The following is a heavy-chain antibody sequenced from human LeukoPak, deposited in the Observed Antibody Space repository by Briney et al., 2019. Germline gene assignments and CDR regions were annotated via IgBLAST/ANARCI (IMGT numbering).Heavy chain of an antibody. V-gene: IGHV1-8*02. D-gene: IGHD3-9*01. J-gene: IGHJ6*03. CDR1: GYTFTSYD. CDR2: MNPNSGNT. CDR3: ARQLRYFDWLSLRPGYYYYMDV. Sequence: PGASVKVSCKASGYTFTSYDINWVRQATGQGLEWMGWMNPNSGNTGYAQKFQGRVTMTRNTSISTAYMELSSLRSEDTAVYYCARQLRYFDWLSLRPGYYYYMDVWGKGTTVTISS.